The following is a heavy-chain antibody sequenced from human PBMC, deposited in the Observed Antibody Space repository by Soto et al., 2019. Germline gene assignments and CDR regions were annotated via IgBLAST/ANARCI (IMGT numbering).Heavy chain of an antibody. CDR1: GVAFKDYG. V-gene: IGHV3-30*03. CDR2: ISYDGKQT. CDR3: ARDGWGSNWYFDL. J-gene: IGHJ2*01. Sequence: GGSLRLSCGAPGVAFKDYGMHWVRQAPGKGLEWVAVISYDGKQTYYADSVKGRFTISKDKSKRTLFLQMNSLRVDDTAVYYCARDGWGSNWYFDLWGRGTLVTVSS. D-gene: IGHD3-16*01.